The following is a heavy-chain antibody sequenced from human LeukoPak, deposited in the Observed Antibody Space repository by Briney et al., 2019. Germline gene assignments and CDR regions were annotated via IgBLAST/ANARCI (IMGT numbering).Heavy chain of an antibody. D-gene: IGHD2-8*01. Sequence: GGSLRLSCAASGFTFSSYEMNWVRQAPGKGLEWVSYISSSGSTIYYADSGKGRFTISRDNAKNSLYLQMNSLRAEDTAVYYCAKTFQWYYMDVWGKGTTVTISS. CDR3: AKTFQWYYMDV. CDR1: GFTFSSYE. V-gene: IGHV3-48*03. J-gene: IGHJ6*03. CDR2: ISSSGSTI.